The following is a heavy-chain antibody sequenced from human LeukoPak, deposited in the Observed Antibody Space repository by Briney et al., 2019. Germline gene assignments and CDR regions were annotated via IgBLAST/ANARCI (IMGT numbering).Heavy chain of an antibody. J-gene: IGHJ4*02. CDR2: INHSGST. V-gene: IGHV4-34*01. D-gene: IGHD5-18*01. Sequence: SETLSLTCAVYGGSFSGYYWSWIRQPPGKGLEWIGEINHSGSTNYNPSLTSRVTISVDTSKNHFSLKLSSVTAADTAVYYCARGVYSYGIRFDYWGQGTLVTVSS. CDR3: ARGVYSYGIRFDY. CDR1: GGSFSGYY.